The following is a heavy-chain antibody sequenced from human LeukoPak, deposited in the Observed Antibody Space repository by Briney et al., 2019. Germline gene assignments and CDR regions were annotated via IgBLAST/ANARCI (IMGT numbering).Heavy chain of an antibody. CDR1: GYSISNGYY. CDR3: ARQHDSYYYYYIDV. CDR2: LYHSDSA. Sequence: SETLSLICAVSGYSISNGYYWVWIRQPPGRGLEWIGSLYHSDSAYYNTSLRSRVSMSVDTSKNQFSLTLSFVTAADTAVYYCARQHDSYYYYYIDVWGSGTTVTVSS. J-gene: IGHJ6*03. V-gene: IGHV4-38-2*01.